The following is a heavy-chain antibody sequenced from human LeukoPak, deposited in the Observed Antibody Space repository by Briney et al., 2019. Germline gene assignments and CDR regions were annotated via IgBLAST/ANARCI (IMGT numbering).Heavy chain of an antibody. CDR2: IYYSGST. Sequence: KPSETLSLTCTVSGGSISSYYWSWIRQPPGKGLEWIGYIYYSGSTNYNPSLKSRVTMSVDTSKNQFSLKLSSVTAADTAVYYCARVGSGIDGYSSFDYWGQGTLVTVSS. CDR3: ARVGSGIDGYSSFDY. CDR1: GGSISSYY. V-gene: IGHV4-59*01. D-gene: IGHD5-24*01. J-gene: IGHJ4*02.